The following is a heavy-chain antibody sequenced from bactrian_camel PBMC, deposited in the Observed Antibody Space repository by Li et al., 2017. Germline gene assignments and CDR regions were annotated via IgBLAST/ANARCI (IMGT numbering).Heavy chain of an antibody. V-gene: IGHV3S53*01. Sequence: VQLVESGGGSVQAGGSLRLACEVSGDLTNIQSMAWFRQTPGKEREGVAAIDSAGSTSDADSVKGRFAISKDNAKNTLYLQMNSLKPEDTAMYYCATRTARWYTGPVERTRCRQMAKADFDYWGQGTQVTVS. D-gene: IGHD2*01. CDR3: ATRTARWYTGPVERTRCRQMAKADFDY. CDR2: IDSAGST. J-gene: IGHJ6*01. CDR1: GDLTNIQS.